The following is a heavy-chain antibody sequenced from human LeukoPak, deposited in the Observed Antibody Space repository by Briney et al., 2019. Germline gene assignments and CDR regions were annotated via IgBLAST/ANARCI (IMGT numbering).Heavy chain of an antibody. J-gene: IGHJ5*02. D-gene: IGHD3-22*01. Sequence: GGSLRLSCAASGFTFSSYAVHWVRQAPGKGLEWVAVISYDGSNKYYADSVKGRFTISRDNAKNSLYLQMNSLRAEDTAVYYCARTIVVVNNWFDPWGQGTLVTVSS. V-gene: IGHV3-30-3*01. CDR2: ISYDGSNK. CDR3: ARTIVVVNNWFDP. CDR1: GFTFSSYA.